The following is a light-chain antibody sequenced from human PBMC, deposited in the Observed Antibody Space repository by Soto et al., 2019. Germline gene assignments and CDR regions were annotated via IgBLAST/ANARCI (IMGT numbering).Light chain of an antibody. CDR3: AAVDDRLNGVG. Sequence: QSVLTQPPSASGTPGQRVTISCSGSSSNIGSNTVNWYQQLPGTAPKLLIDSNNQRPSGVPDRFSCSKSGTSASLAISGLQSEDGGDYYCAAVDDRLNGVGFGGGNKVTVL. CDR1: SSNIGSNT. J-gene: IGLJ2*01. CDR2: SNN. V-gene: IGLV1-44*01.